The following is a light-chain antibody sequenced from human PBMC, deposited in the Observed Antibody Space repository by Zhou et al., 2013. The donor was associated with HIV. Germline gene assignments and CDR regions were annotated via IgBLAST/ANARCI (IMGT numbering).Light chain of an antibody. CDR1: QSISSY. CDR2: AAS. J-gene: IGKJ1*01. CDR3: QQSYTTLTWT. Sequence: DIQLTQSPSSLYASVGDTVTITCRASQSISSYLNWYQQKPGKAPKRLIYAASSLQSGVPSRFSGSGSGTDFTLTISSLQPEDFATYYCQQSYTTLTWTFGQGTKVDIK. V-gene: IGKV1-39*01.